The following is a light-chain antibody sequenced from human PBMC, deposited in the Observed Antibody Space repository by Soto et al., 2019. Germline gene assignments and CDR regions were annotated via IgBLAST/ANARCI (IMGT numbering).Light chain of an antibody. J-gene: IGKJ1*01. CDR3: QQYEHAPQT. Sequence: EIVLTQSPGTLSLSPGERATLSCRASQSVGRNYLAWYQQKPGQAPRLLIHRISTRATGIPDRFSGSGFATDFTLTSSRLEPEDFAVYYCQQYEHAPQTFGQGTRVEIK. V-gene: IGKV3-20*01. CDR2: RIS. CDR1: QSVGRNY.